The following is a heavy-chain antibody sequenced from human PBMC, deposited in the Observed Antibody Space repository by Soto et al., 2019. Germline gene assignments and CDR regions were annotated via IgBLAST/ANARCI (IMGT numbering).Heavy chain of an antibody. CDR3: AKDLEIVVVPYYYGMDV. CDR1: GFTFSSYG. CDR2: ISYDGSNK. J-gene: IGHJ6*02. D-gene: IGHD3-22*01. Sequence: PGGSLRLSCAASGFTFSSYGMHWVRQAPGKGLEWVAVISYDGSNKYYADSVKGRFTISRDNSKNTLYLQMNSLRAEDTAVYYCAKDLEIVVVPYYYGMDVWGQGTTVTVSS. V-gene: IGHV3-30*18.